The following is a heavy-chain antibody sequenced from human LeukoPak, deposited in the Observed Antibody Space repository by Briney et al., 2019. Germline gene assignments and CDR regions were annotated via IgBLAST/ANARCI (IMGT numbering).Heavy chain of an antibody. D-gene: IGHD2-21*02. CDR3: VREAGYCASVCLKSNWFDP. CDR2: ISNGNT. V-gene: IGHV3-23*01. J-gene: IGHJ5*02. Sequence: PGGSLRLSCAASGCPFSNHAMSWVRRPPGKGLQSFSAISNGNTYYADSVRGRFTISRDDSKNMVYLQMNSLRVEDTARYYCVREAGYCASVCLKSNWFDPWGQGTLGTVSS. CDR1: GCPFSNHA.